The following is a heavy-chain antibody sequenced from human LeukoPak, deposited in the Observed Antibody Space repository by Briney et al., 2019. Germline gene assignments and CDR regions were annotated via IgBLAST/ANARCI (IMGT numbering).Heavy chain of an antibody. CDR2: ISGSGGST. CDR1: GFTFSSCA. CDR3: AKNSGINGYDPLDY. D-gene: IGHD1-26*01. V-gene: IGHV3-23*01. Sequence: GGSLRLSRAASGFTFSSCAMSWVRQPPGKGLEWVSGISGSGGSTNYADSVKGRFTISRDNSKNTLYLQMNSLRAEDTAIYYCAKNSGINGYDPLDYWGQGTLVGVSS. J-gene: IGHJ4*02.